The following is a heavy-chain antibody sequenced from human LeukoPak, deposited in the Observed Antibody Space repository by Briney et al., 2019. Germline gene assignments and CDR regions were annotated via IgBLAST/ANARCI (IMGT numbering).Heavy chain of an antibody. CDR2: INHSGST. D-gene: IGHD2-2*01. V-gene: IGHV4-34*01. CDR1: GGSFSGYY. Sequence: SETLSLTCAVYGGSFSGYYWSWIRQPPGKGLEWIGEINHSGSTNYNPSLKSRVTISVDTSKNQFSLKLSSVTAADTAVYYCARGNRYCSSTSRYVGRFDYWGQGTLVTVSS. CDR3: ARGNRYCSSTSRYVGRFDY. J-gene: IGHJ4*02.